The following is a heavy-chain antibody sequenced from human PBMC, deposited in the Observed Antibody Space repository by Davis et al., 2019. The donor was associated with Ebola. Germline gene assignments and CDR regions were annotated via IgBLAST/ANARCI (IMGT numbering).Heavy chain of an antibody. Sequence: ASVKVSCKASGYTFTDYYIHWVRQAPAHGLEWMGWIRTFNGNTNYAQSFQGRVTMTRDTSTRTAYLELTSLTSDDTAVYYCASDEDSFHYWGQGTLVAVSS. J-gene: IGHJ4*02. V-gene: IGHV1-18*04. CDR3: ASDEDSFHY. CDR1: GYTFTDYY. D-gene: IGHD3/OR15-3a*01. CDR2: IRTFNGNT.